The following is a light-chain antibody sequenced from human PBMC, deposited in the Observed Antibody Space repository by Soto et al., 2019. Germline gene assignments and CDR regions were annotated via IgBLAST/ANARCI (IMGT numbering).Light chain of an antibody. Sequence: QSVLTQPPSVSGAPGQKVTISCTGGASNIGANYDVHWYQQLPGTAPKLLIYGNSNRPSGVPARFSGSKSGSSASLAITGLQAEDEADYYCQSYDSSLTGPKVLFGGGTKVTVL. CDR1: ASNIGANYD. J-gene: IGLJ2*01. V-gene: IGLV1-40*01. CDR2: GNS. CDR3: QSYDSSLTGPKVL.